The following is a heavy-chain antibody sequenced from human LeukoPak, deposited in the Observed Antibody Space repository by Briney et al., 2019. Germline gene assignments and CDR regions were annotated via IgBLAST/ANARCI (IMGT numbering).Heavy chain of an antibody. CDR1: GYTFTGYY. D-gene: IGHD3-3*01. Sequence: ASVKVSCKASGYTFTGYYIHWVRQAPGQGLEWMGRINPNGGGTNYAQKFQGRVTMTSDTSISTAYMELSRLRSDDTAVYYCARERKFTIFGVACDYWGQGTLVAVSS. V-gene: IGHV1-2*06. CDR3: ARERKFTIFGVACDY. J-gene: IGHJ4*02. CDR2: INPNGGGT.